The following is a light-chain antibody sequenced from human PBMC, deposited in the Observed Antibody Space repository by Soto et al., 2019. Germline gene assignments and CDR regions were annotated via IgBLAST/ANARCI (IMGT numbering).Light chain of an antibody. CDR2: AAS. J-gene: IGKJ3*01. Sequence: DIQMTQSPSSLSASVGDRVTITCRASQSISSYLNWYKHKPGKAPKLLIYAASSLQSGVPSRFSGSGSGTDFTLTISSLQPEDFATYYCQQSYSTPRTFGHGTKVDIK. V-gene: IGKV1-39*01. CDR1: QSISSY. CDR3: QQSYSTPRT.